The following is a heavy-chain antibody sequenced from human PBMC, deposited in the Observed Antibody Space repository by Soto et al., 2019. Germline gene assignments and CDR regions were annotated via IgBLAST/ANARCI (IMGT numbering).Heavy chain of an antibody. CDR1: RYTFKSHG. Sequence: PGGTLRLCCAASRYTFKSHGLSWGRQAPRKGPEWVSTIDSSGVNTHYAASVMGRFTISRDNSRNTLPLPMHALRADDTALYYCVSWVSARFDFWGQGTVVTVSS. V-gene: IGHV3-23*01. CDR2: IDSSGVNT. CDR3: VSWVSARFDF. J-gene: IGHJ5*01. D-gene: IGHD3-16*01.